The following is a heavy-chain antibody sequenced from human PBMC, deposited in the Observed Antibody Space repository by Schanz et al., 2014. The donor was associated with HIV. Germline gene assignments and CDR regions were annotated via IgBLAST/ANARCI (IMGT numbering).Heavy chain of an antibody. CDR1: GFIFTDYA. Sequence: VQLVESGGGLVQPGGSLRLSCAAAGFIFTDYAMSWVRQAPGKGLEWVSGISGSGDNTQYADSVKGRFTISRDNSKNTLLLQMNSLRAEDTAVYYCAKDRNQYDSRYIGKGNYYYYYGMDVWGQGTLVTVSS. CDR2: ISGSGDNT. V-gene: IGHV3-23*04. CDR3: AKDRNQYDSRYIGKGNYYYYYGMDV. D-gene: IGHD3-22*01. J-gene: IGHJ6*02.